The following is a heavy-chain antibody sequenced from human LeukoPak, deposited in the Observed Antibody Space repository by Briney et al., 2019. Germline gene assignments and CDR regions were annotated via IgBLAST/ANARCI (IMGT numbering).Heavy chain of an antibody. J-gene: IGHJ4*02. V-gene: IGHV4-34*01. CDR2: INHSGST. CDR3: AKDSATTVTTPPPYDY. CDR1: GGSFSGYY. D-gene: IGHD4-17*01. Sequence: PSETLSLTCAVYGGSFSGYYWSWIRQPPGKGLEWIGEINHSGSTNYNPSLKSRVTISVDTSKNQFSLKLSSVTAADTAVYYCAKDSATTVTTPPPYDYWGQGTLVTVSS.